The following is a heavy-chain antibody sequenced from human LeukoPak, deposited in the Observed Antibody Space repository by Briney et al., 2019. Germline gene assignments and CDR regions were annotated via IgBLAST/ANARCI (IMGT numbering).Heavy chain of an antibody. CDR3: ARVLPVRSWYYFDY. D-gene: IGHD6-13*01. J-gene: IGHJ4*02. CDR2: IYYSGST. CDR1: GGSISSYY. V-gene: IGHV4-59*01. Sequence: PSETLSLTCTVSGGSISSYYWSWIRQPPGKGLEWIGYIYYSGSTNYNPSLKSRVTISVDTSKNQFSLKLSSVTAADTAVYYCARVLPVRSWYYFDYWGQGTLVTVPS.